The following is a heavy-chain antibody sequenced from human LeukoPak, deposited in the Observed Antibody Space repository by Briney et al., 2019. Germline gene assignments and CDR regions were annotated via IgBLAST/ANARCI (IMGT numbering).Heavy chain of an antibody. V-gene: IGHV1-2*02. CDR3: ARGKNPTVFDY. Sequence: ASVNVSCKGSGYSFTGYYIHWVRQAPGQGLEWIGLLNPNSGDRDYAQKFQGRVTMTRDTSISTACMELNRLRSDDTAVYYCARGKNPTVFDYWGQGTLVTVAS. CDR2: LNPNSGDR. CDR1: GYSFTGYY. J-gene: IGHJ4*02.